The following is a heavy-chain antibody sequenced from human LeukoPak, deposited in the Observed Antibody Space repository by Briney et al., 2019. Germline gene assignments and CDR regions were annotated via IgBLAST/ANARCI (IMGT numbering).Heavy chain of an antibody. Sequence: PSGTLSLTCIVSGGSISSYYWSWIRQPAGKGLEWIGYVYTSGSTNYNPSLTGRVTISVDTSKNQFSLKLSSVTAADSAVYYCARRPSTSSSVGWFDPWGQGILVTVSS. D-gene: IGHD6-6*01. J-gene: IGHJ5*02. V-gene: IGHV4-4*09. CDR2: VYTSGST. CDR1: GGSISSYY. CDR3: ARRPSTSSSVGWFDP.